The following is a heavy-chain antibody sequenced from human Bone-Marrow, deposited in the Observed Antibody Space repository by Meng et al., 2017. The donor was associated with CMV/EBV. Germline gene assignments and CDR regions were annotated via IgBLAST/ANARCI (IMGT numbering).Heavy chain of an antibody. CDR1: GGPFSDHH. V-gene: IGHV4-34*01. CDR3: ARGRVVVDC. D-gene: IGHD2-15*01. CDR2: INHSGDT. J-gene: IGHJ4*02. Sequence: PSLTCAVFGGPFSDHHWSWIRQAPGKGLEWIGEINHSGDTNYNPSLKSRVTISVDTSKNQFSLSLVSLTAADTAVYYCARGRVVVDCWGQGTLVTVSS.